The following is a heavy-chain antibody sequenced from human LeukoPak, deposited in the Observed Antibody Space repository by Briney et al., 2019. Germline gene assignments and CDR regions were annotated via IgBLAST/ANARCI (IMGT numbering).Heavy chain of an antibody. J-gene: IGHJ6*03. CDR1: GYSISSGYY. CDR2: IYHSGST. Sequence: PSETLTLTCAVSGYSISSGYYWGWIRQPPGTGLEWIGSIYHSGSTYYNPSLKSRVTISGDTSKNQMSLKLTSVTAADTAVYYCAKNLRAAPNSYYYYMEVWGKGTAVTVSS. V-gene: IGHV4-38-2*01. D-gene: IGHD2-15*01. CDR3: AKNLRAAPNSYYYYMEV.